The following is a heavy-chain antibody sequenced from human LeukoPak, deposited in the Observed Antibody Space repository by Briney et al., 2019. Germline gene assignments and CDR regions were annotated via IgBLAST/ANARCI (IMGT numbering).Heavy chain of an antibody. J-gene: IGHJ4*02. V-gene: IGHV3-48*03. CDR1: GLSFSNYE. CDR3: ARDYYGLDY. CDR2: ISGSGSTI. Sequence: QTGGSLRLSCAASGLSFSNYEMNWVRQAPGKGLEWVSYISGSGSTIYYADSVKGRFTISRDNAKHSLYLQMTSLRDEDTAVYYCARDYYGLDYWGQGTLVTVSS. D-gene: IGHD1-26*01.